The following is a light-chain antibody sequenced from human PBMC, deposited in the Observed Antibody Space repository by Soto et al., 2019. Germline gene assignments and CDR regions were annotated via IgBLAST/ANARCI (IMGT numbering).Light chain of an antibody. J-gene: IGKJ1*01. Sequence: DIQMTQSPSSLSASVGDRVTITCRASQSISSYLNWYQQKPGKAPKFLIYAASSLQSGVPSRFRGSGSGTHFTLTISSLQPEDSATYYCQQSYSTPRTFGQGTKVEIK. CDR2: AAS. V-gene: IGKV1-39*01. CDR3: QQSYSTPRT. CDR1: QSISSY.